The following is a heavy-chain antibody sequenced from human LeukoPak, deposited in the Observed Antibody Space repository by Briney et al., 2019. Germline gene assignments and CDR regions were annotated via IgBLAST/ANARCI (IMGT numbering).Heavy chain of an antibody. CDR3: ARHARKRLTSNWDF. V-gene: IGHV4-59*08. J-gene: IGHJ4*02. CDR2: IHYSGST. Sequence: SETLSLTCTVSGGSISSYYWSWIRQPPGKGLEWIGYIHYSGSTNYNPSLKSRVIISLDTSKNQFSLRLSSVTAADTAVYYCARHARKRLTSNWDFWGQGTLVTVSS. CDR1: GGSISSYY. D-gene: IGHD2-21*02.